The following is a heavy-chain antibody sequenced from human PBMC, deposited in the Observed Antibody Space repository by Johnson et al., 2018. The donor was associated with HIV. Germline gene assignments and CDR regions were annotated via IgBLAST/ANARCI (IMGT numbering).Heavy chain of an antibody. Sequence: VQLVESGGDWVQRGGSLKLSCAASGFTFSNYDIHWVRQATGKGLEWVSTMGTAGDTYYAGSVKGRFTVSRENAKNSLYLQMNSLRAGDTAVYYCARGGSRTTILGVEINLGGFDIWGQGTRVTVSS. D-gene: IGHD3-3*01. CDR3: ARGGSRTTILGVEINLGGFDI. CDR1: GFTFSNYD. CDR2: MGTAGDT. V-gene: IGHV3-13*01. J-gene: IGHJ3*02.